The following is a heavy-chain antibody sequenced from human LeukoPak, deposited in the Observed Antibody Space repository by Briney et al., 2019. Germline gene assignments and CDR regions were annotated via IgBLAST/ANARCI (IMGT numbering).Heavy chain of an antibody. CDR1: GFTFSTYA. Sequence: GGSLRLSCAASGFTFSTYAIHWVRQAPGKGLEWVAVISFDGVNTFYADSVKGRFTISRDNSNNTVYLQMNNLRPEDTAVFYCARGQGYESYYYMDVWGKGTTVSVSS. CDR2: ISFDGVNT. D-gene: IGHD2-2*01. CDR3: ARGQGYESYYYMDV. V-gene: IGHV3-30*04. J-gene: IGHJ6*03.